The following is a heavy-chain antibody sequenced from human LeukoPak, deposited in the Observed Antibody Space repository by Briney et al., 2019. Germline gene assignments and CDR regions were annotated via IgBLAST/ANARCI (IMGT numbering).Heavy chain of an antibody. J-gene: IGHJ4*02. CDR3: AKDEGYDSQYYFDY. Sequence: GGSLRLSCAASGFTFSSYAMSWVRQAPGKGLEWVSAISGSGGSTYYADSVKGRFTISRDNSKNTLYLQMSSLRAEDTAVYYCAKDEGYDSQYYFDYWGQGTLVTVSS. CDR1: GFTFSSYA. CDR2: ISGSGGST. V-gene: IGHV3-23*01. D-gene: IGHD3-22*01.